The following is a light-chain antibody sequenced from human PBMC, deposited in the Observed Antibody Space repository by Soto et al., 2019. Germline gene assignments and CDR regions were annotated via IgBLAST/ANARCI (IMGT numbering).Light chain of an antibody. Sequence: EIQMTQSPSTLSASVGDRVTITCRASQSISSWLAWYQQKPGKAPHLLIYDASTLESGVPSRFSGSGSGTEFTLTITSLQPDDFETYYCKQFNFYPWTFGQGTKVEVK. CDR1: QSISSW. CDR2: DAS. CDR3: KQFNFYPWT. V-gene: IGKV1-5*01. J-gene: IGKJ1*01.